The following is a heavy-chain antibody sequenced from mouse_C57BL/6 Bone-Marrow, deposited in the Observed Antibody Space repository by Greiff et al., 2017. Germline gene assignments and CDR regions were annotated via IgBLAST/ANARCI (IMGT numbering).Heavy chain of an antibody. Sequence: QVQLKQSGPELVKPGASVKISCKASGYAFSSSWMNWVKQRPGKGLEWIGRIYPGDGDTNYNGKFKGKATLTADKSSSTAYMQLSSLTSEDSAVYFCARDYRGYFDDWGQGTTLTVSS. CDR3: ARDYRGYFDD. CDR2: IYPGDGDT. V-gene: IGHV1-82*01. D-gene: IGHD2-13*01. CDR1: GYAFSSSW. J-gene: IGHJ2*01.